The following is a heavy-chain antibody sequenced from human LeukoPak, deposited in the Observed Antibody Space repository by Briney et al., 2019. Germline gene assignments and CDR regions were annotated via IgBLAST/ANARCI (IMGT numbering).Heavy chain of an antibody. Sequence: PGGSLRLSCAASGFTFSSYWMHWVRQAPGKGLVWVSRINTDGSSTSYADSVKGRFTISRDNAKNTLYLQMDSLRAEDTAVYYCAPPPNVVMLDYWGQGTLVTVSS. J-gene: IGHJ4*02. D-gene: IGHD2-8*01. V-gene: IGHV3-74*01. CDR3: APPPNVVMLDY. CDR2: INTDGSST. CDR1: GFTFSSYW.